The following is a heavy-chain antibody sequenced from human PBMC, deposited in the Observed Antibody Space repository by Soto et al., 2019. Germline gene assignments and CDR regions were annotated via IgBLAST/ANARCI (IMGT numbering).Heavy chain of an antibody. D-gene: IGHD5-12*01. CDR1: GYTFTSYG. Sequence: ASVKVSCKASGYTFTSYGISGVRQAPGQRLEWMGWISAYNGNTNYAQKLQGRVTMTTDTSTSTAYMELRSLRSDDTAVYYCARDWYSGYDYLSVRWFDPWGQGTLVTVSS. CDR2: ISAYNGNT. J-gene: IGHJ5*02. CDR3: ARDWYSGYDYLSVRWFDP. V-gene: IGHV1-18*01.